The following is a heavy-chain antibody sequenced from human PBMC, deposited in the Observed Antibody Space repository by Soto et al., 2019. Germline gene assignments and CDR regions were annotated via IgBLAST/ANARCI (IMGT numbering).Heavy chain of an antibody. J-gene: IGHJ6*02. V-gene: IGHV4-30-4*01. Sequence: PSETLSLTCTVSGGSISSGDYFWSWIRQPPGKGLEWIGHIYDSGSTYYNPSLKSRVTISVDTSKNQFSLKVSSVTVADTAVYYCARDSSALKSSKSYGMDVWGQGTTVTVSS. CDR2: IYDSGST. CDR3: ARDSSALKSSKSYGMDV. D-gene: IGHD4-4*01. CDR1: GGSISSGDYF.